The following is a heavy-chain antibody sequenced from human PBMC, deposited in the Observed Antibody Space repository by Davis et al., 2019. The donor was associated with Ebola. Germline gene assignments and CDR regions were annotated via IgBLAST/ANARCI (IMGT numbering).Heavy chain of an antibody. D-gene: IGHD3-22*01. J-gene: IGHJ4*02. CDR3: ARAPYYYDVSGFYVDF. CDR2: IYPSDSDT. CDR1: GYTFTSYW. V-gene: IGHV5-51*01. Sequence: GESLKISCQASGYTFTSYWIGWVRQMPGKGLEWMGLIYPSDSDTVYSPSFQGQVNISVDKSIATAYLQWNSLKASDTATYYCARAPYYYDVSGFYVDFWGQGTLVTVSS.